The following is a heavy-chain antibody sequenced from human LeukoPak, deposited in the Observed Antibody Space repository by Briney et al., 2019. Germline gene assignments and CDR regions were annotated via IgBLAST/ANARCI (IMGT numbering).Heavy chain of an antibody. CDR3: AKVYSYGPLGAFDI. J-gene: IGHJ3*02. D-gene: IGHD5-18*01. CDR1: GFTFSSYG. V-gene: IGHV3-30*18. CDR2: ISYDGSNK. Sequence: GGSLRLSCAASGFTFSSYGMHWVRQAPGKGLEWVAVISYDGSNKYYADSEKGRFTISRDNSKNTLYLQMNSLRAEDTAVYYCAKVYSYGPLGAFDIWGQGTMVTVSS.